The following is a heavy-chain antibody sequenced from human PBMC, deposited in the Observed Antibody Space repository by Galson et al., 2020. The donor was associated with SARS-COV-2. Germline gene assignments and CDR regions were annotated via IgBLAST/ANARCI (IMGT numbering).Heavy chain of an antibody. D-gene: IGHD2-2*01. CDR2: ISSSSSTI. CDR3: ARVLIPAAQSMAFDI. J-gene: IGHJ3*02. CDR1: GFTFSIYS. Sequence: TGGSLRLSCAASGFTFSIYSMNWVRQAPGKGLEWVSYISSSSSTIYYADSVKGRFTMSRDNAKNSLYLQMNSLRDEDTAVYYCARVLIPAAQSMAFDIWGQGTMVTVSS. V-gene: IGHV3-48*02.